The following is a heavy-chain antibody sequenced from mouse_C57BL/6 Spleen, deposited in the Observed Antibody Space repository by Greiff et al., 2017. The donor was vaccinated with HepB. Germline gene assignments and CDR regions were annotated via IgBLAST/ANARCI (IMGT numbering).Heavy chain of an antibody. CDR3: ARPPYYSNPDY. J-gene: IGHJ2*01. CDR2: IYPRSGNT. CDR1: GYTFTSYG. V-gene: IGHV1-81*01. D-gene: IGHD2-5*01. Sequence: ESGAELARPGASVKLSCKASGYTFTSYGISWVKQRTGQGLEWIGEIYPRSGNTYYNEKFKGKATLTADKSSSTAYMELRSLTSEDSAVYFCARPPYYSNPDYWGQGTTLTVSS.